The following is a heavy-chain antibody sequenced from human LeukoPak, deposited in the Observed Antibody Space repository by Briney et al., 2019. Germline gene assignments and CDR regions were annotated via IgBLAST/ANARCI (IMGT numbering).Heavy chain of an antibody. D-gene: IGHD6-19*01. J-gene: IGHJ1*01. CDR2: IYYSGST. V-gene: IGHV4-59*01. Sequence: PSETLSLTCTVSGXSISSYYWSWIRQPPGKGLEWIGYIYYSGSTNYNPSLKSRVTISVDTSKNQFSLKVSSVTAADTAVYYCARGQWLQLPRHWGQGTLVTVSS. CDR3: ARGQWLQLPRH. CDR1: GXSISSYY.